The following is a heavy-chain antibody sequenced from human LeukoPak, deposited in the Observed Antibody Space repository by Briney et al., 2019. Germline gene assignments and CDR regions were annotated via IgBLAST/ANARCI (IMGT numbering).Heavy chain of an antibody. Sequence: GGSLRLSCAASGFTFSSYAMSWVRQAPGKGLEWVSAISGSGGSTYYADSVKGRFTISRDNSKNTLYLRMNSLRAEDTAVYYCAKGGNYDFWSGYYPLDYWGQGTLVTVSS. CDR1: GFTFSSYA. D-gene: IGHD3-3*01. CDR2: ISGSGGST. V-gene: IGHV3-23*01. CDR3: AKGGNYDFWSGYYPLDY. J-gene: IGHJ4*02.